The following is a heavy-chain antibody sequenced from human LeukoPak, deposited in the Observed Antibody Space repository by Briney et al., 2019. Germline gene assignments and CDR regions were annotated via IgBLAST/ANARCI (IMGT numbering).Heavy chain of an antibody. D-gene: IGHD1-26*01. CDR1: GGTFTSYA. V-gene: IGHV1-69*13. Sequence: GASVKLSCKASGGTFTSYAISWVRQAPGQGLDWMGGIIPIFGTANYAQKFQGRVTITADESTSTAYMELSSLRSEDTAVYYCVRGWDIPDYWGQGTLVTVSS. J-gene: IGHJ4*02. CDR2: IIPIFGTA. CDR3: VRGWDIPDY.